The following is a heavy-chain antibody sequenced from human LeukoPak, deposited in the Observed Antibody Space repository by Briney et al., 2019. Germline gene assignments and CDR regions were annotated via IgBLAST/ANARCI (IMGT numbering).Heavy chain of an antibody. CDR2: IYYSGST. D-gene: IGHD5-18*01. V-gene: IGHV4-59*01. Sequence: SETLSLTCTVSGGSISNYYWNWIRQPPGKGLEWIGYIYYSGSTNYNPSLKSRVTISVDTSKNQFSLKLSSVTAADTAVYYCAGGYSYGSTYYYMDVWGKGTTVTISS. CDR3: AGGYSYGSTYYYMDV. CDR1: GGSISNYY. J-gene: IGHJ6*03.